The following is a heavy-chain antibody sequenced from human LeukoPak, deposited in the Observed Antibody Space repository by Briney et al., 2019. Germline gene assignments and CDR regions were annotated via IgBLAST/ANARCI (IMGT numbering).Heavy chain of an antibody. CDR2: MGRRSIYI. J-gene: IGHJ5*02. CDR3: ARVVIVSGSKANSYESSGFYSWFDP. CDR1: GLTLCKQS. D-gene: IGHD3-22*01. V-gene: IGHV3-21*01. Sequence: PGGSLSLLCAVSGLTLCKQSMIWVGQAPAKGLEWVSGMGRRSIYILYADSVKGRFTISRDNAENSLYLQMTSLRAEDTAVYFCARVVIVSGSKANSYESSGFYSWFDPWGQGTLVTVSS.